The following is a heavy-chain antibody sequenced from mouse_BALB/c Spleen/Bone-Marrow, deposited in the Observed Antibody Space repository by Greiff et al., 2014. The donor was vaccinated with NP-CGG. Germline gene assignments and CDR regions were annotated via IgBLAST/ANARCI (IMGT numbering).Heavy chain of an antibody. CDR3: ARDYSGYFDF. J-gene: IGHJ2*01. CDR2: IRNKPNGYTT. CDR1: GFTFTDYF. Sequence: EVKLVESGGGLVQPGGSLRLSCTTSGFTFTDYFMTWVRQPPGKALEWLGFIRNKPNGYTTEYNPSVKGRFTISRDNSQGILYHQINTLRAEDSAIYYCARDYSGYFDFWGQGTTLTVSS. V-gene: IGHV7-3*02. D-gene: IGHD5-1*01.